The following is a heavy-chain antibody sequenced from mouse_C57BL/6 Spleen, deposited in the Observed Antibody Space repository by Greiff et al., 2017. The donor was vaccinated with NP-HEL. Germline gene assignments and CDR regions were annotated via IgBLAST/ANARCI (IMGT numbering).Heavy chain of an antibody. CDR1: GYTFTSYW. CDR2: IDPSDSYT. CDR3: ARFSYDFLYYFDY. D-gene: IGHD2-4*01. V-gene: IGHV1-69*01. Sequence: QVQLQQPGAELVMPGASVKLSCKASGYTFTSYWMHWVKQRPGQGLEWIGEIDPSDSYTNYNQKFKGKSTLTVDKSSSTAYMQLSSLTSEDSAVYYCARFSYDFLYYFDYWGQGTTLTVSS. J-gene: IGHJ2*01.